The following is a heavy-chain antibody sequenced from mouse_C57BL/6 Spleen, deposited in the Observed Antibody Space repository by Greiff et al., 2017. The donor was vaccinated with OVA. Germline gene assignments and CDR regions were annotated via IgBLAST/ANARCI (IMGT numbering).Heavy chain of an antibody. CDR1: GYTFTDYE. Sequence: VQLQQSGAELVRPGASVTLSCKASGYTFTDYEMHWVKQTPVHGLEWIGAIDPETGGTAYNQKFKGKAILTADKSSSTAYMELRSLTSEDSAVYYCTRSDYGSPYWYFDVWGTGTTVTVSS. CDR3: TRSDYGSPYWYFDV. J-gene: IGHJ1*03. CDR2: IDPETGGT. V-gene: IGHV1-15*01. D-gene: IGHD1-1*01.